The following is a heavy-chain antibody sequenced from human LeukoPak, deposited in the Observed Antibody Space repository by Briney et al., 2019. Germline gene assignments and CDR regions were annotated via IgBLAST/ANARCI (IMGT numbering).Heavy chain of an antibody. Sequence: GASVKVSCKASGYTFTGYYMHWVRQAPGQGLEWMGWINPNSGGTNYAQKFQGRVTMTRDTSISTAYMELSRLRSDDTAVYYCAREKTGYCSGGSCSAAAFDYWGQGTLVTVSS. V-gene: IGHV1-2*02. CDR3: AREKTGYCSGGSCSAAAFDY. J-gene: IGHJ4*02. D-gene: IGHD2-15*01. CDR2: INPNSGGT. CDR1: GYTFTGYY.